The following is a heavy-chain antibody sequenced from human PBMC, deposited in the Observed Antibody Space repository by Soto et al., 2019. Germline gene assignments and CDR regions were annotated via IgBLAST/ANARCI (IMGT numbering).Heavy chain of an antibody. Sequence: GGSLRLSCAASGFTFSSYGIHWVRQAPGKGLEWVAVISYDGSNKYYADSVKGRFTISRDNSKNTLYLQMNSLRAEDTAVYYCATGFRWVVTMNYFDYWSLGT. J-gene: IGHJ4*02. CDR1: GFTFSSYG. CDR2: ISYDGSNK. D-gene: IGHD3-22*01. CDR3: ATGFRWVVTMNYFDY. V-gene: IGHV3-30*03.